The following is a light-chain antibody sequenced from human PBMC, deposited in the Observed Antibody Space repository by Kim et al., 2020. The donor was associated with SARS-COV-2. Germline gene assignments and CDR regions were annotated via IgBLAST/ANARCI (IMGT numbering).Light chain of an antibody. Sequence: PGERATLACRASQSVSSSYLAWYQQKPGQAPRLLIYGASSRATGIPDRFSGSGSGTDFTLTISRLEPEDFAVYYCQQYGSSPLVTFGQGTRLEIK. CDR2: GAS. CDR1: QSVSSSY. CDR3: QQYGSSPLVT. J-gene: IGKJ5*01. V-gene: IGKV3-20*01.